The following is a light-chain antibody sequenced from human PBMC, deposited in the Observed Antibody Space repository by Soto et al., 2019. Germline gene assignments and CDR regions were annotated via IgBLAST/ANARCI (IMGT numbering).Light chain of an antibody. CDR3: QTWGTGMRV. V-gene: IGLV4-69*01. Sequence: QAVVTQSPSASASLGASVKFICTLSSGHSSYAIAWHQQQPEKGPRYLMKINSDGSHSKGDGIPDRFSGSSSGAERYLTISSLQSEDEADYYCQTWGTGMRVFGTGTKLTVL. CDR1: SGHSSYA. J-gene: IGLJ1*01. CDR2: INSDGSH.